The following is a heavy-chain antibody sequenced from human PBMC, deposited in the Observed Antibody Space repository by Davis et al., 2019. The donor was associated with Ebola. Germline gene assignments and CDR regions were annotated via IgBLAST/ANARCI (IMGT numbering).Heavy chain of an antibody. CDR1: GYTFIGYY. V-gene: IGHV1-46*01. CDR2: FNPGGGAT. CDR3: ARDIGVAVPGVMKDAFDI. J-gene: IGHJ3*02. Sequence: ASVKVSCKASGYTFIGYYIHWVRQAPGQGLEWMGVFNPGGGATSYAQKFQGRVTMTRETSTSTVYMELSSLRSEDTAIYYCARDIGVAVPGVMKDAFDIWGQGTMVTVSS. D-gene: IGHD2-2*01.